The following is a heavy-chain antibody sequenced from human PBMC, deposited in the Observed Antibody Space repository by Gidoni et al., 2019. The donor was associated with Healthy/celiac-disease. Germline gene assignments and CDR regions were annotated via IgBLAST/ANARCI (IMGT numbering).Heavy chain of an antibody. V-gene: IGHV3-23*01. CDR2: ISGSGGST. CDR3: AKPGIGGRPIYWYFDL. CDR1: GFTFSSYA. D-gene: IGHD3-10*01. Sequence: EVQLLESGGGLVQPGGSLRLSCAASGFTFSSYAMSWVRQAPGKGLGVVSAISGSGGSTYYADSVKGRFTISRDNSKNTLYLQMNSLRAEDTAVYYCAKPGIGGRPIYWYFDLWGRGTLVTVSS. J-gene: IGHJ2*01.